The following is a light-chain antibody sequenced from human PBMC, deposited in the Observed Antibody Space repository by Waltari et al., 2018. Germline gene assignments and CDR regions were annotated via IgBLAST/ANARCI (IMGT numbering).Light chain of an antibody. CDR3: QVWDSSSDHWV. J-gene: IGLJ3*02. CDR2: DDS. CDR1: NIGRKK. Sequence: SYVLPQPPSVSLAPGQTARITCRGNNIGRKKVNWYQSKTGQALVVVVYDDSDRPSGIPGRFSGSNAGNTATLTISGVEAGDEADYYGQVWDSSSDHWVFGGGTKLTVL. V-gene: IGLV3-21*02.